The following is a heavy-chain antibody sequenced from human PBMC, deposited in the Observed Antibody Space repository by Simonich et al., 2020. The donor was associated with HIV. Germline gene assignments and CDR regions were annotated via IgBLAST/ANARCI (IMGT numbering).Heavy chain of an antibody. D-gene: IGHD3-22*01. CDR1: GGSISNYY. J-gene: IGHJ3*02. CDR2: IYYSGRT. Sequence: QVQLQESGPGLVKPSETLSLTCSVSGGSISNYYWSWIRQPPGKGLEWIGYIYYSGRTNHNPSHTSRVTISVATSKNQFSLKLSSVTTADTAVYYWARRNWDDSSGYYRDAFDIWGQGTMVTVSS. V-gene: IGHV4-59*08. CDR3: ARRNWDDSSGYYRDAFDI.